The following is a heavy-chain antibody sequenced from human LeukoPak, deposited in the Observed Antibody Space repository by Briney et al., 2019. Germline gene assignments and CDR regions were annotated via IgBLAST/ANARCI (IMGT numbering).Heavy chain of an antibody. D-gene: IGHD6-13*01. CDR2: ITNRGDTV. CDR3: AKADKRYSSSWYRFDY. V-gene: IGHV3-11*01. Sequence: GGSLRLSCAASGFTFSDYYMTWVRQAPGKGLEWLSYITNRGDTVFYADSVKGRFTVSRDNAKRSLYLQMNSLRAEDTAVYYCAKADKRYSSSWYRFDYWGQGTLVTVSS. CDR1: GFTFSDYY. J-gene: IGHJ4*02.